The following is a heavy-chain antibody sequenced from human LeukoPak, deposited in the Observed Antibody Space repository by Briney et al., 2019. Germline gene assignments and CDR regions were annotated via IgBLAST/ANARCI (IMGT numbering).Heavy chain of an antibody. D-gene: IGHD3-10*01. Sequence: ASVKVSCKASGYTFTNYYIHWVRQAPGQGLEWMGWINPNSGVTNYAQKFQGRVTMTRDTSISTAYMELSRLRSDDTAVYYCARDRFGGNYYYYYMDVWGKGTTVTISS. CDR3: ARDRFGGNYYYYYMDV. V-gene: IGHV1-2*02. CDR2: INPNSGVT. J-gene: IGHJ6*03. CDR1: GYTFTNYY.